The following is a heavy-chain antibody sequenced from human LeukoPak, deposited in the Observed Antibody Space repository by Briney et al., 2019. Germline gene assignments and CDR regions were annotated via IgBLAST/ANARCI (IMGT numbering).Heavy chain of an antibody. Sequence: SVKVSCKASGYTFTSYGISWVRQAPGQGLEWRGGIIPIFGTANYAQKFQGRVTITADESTSTAYMELSSLRSEDTVVYYCARDWRAPVRQFDTWGQGTLATVSS. D-gene: IGHD1-1*01. V-gene: IGHV1-69*13. CDR3: ARDWRAPVRQFDT. J-gene: IGHJ5*02. CDR2: IIPIFGTA. CDR1: GYTFTSYG.